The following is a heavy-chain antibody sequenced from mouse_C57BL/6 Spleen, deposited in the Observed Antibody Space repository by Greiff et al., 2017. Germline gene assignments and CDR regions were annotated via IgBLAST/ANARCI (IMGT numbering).Heavy chain of an antibody. CDR1: GYTFTSYW. V-gene: IGHV1-69*01. CDR3: ARDYYGSSLAY. Sequence: QVQLQQPGAELVMPGASVKLSCKASGYTFTSYWMHWVKQRPGQGLEWIGEIDPSDSYTNYNQKFKGKATLTVDKSSSTASMQLISSTSEESAVDYCARDYYGSSLAYWGQGTLVTVSA. D-gene: IGHD1-1*01. CDR2: IDPSDSYT. J-gene: IGHJ3*01.